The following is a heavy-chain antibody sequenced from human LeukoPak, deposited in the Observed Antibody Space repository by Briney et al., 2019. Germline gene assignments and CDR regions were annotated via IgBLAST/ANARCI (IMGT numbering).Heavy chain of an antibody. D-gene: IGHD5-12*01. V-gene: IGHV3-23*01. CDR3: AEDRGNYNNYYMDV. J-gene: IGHJ6*03. CDR1: DFTFSNYP. CDR2: ISASGAST. Sequence: GGSLILSCTASDFTFSNYPMSWVRQAPGKGPEWVSCISASGASTDYADSVKGRFTISRDNSKNTLYLHMNSLRVEDTAVYYCAEDRGNYNNYYMDVWGKGTTVTVSS.